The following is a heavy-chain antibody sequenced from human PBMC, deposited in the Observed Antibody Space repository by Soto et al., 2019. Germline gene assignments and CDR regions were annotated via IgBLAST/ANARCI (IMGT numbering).Heavy chain of an antibody. V-gene: IGHV3-48*01. CDR2: ISDTGRTI. D-gene: IGHD5-18*01. Sequence: PGGSLRLSCVASGVDFHGSYMNWVRQAPGKGLEWISYISDTGRTIHYADSVEGRFTISRDNSKNTLYLQMNSLKPEDTAMYYCAPTRGIQLWSEDYWGQGTLVTVSS. CDR1: GVDFHGSY. J-gene: IGHJ4*02. CDR3: APTRGIQLWSEDY.